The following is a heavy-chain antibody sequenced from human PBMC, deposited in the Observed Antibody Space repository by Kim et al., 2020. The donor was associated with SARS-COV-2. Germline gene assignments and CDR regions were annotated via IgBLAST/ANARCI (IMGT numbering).Heavy chain of an antibody. D-gene: IGHD6-13*01. J-gene: IGHJ5*02. V-gene: IGHV3-21*01. CDR1: GFTFSSYS. Sequence: GGSLRLSCAASGFTFSSYSMNWVRQAPGKGLEWVSSISSSSSYIYYADSVKGRFTISRDNAKNSLYLQMNSLRAEDTAVYYCARESGSWYGTNWFDPWGQGTLVTVSS. CDR2: ISSSSSYI. CDR3: ARESGSWYGTNWFDP.